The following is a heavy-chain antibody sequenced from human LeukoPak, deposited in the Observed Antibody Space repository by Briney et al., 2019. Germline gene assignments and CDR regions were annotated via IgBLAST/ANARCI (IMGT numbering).Heavy chain of an antibody. D-gene: IGHD3-9*01. CDR2: ITWNSDSM. J-gene: IGHJ6*03. Sequence: GGSLRLSCAASGFTFSSYVMTWVRQGPGKGLEWVSGITWNSDSMGYADSVKGRFTISRDNAKNSLYLQMNSLRAEDTAVYYCARDPYDILTGYYYYMDVWGKGTTVTVSS. V-gene: IGHV3-20*04. CDR1: GFTFSSYV. CDR3: ARDPYDILTGYYYYMDV.